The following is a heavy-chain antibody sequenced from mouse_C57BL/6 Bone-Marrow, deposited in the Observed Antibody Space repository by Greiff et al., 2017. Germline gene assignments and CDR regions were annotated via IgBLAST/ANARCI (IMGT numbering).Heavy chain of an antibody. CDR3: ARTGWLSIAY. CDR2: IDPSDSYT. D-gene: IGHD2-3*01. J-gene: IGHJ3*01. V-gene: IGHV1-59*01. CDR1: GYTFTSYW. Sequence: QVQLQQPGAELVRPGTSVKLSCTASGYTFTSYWMHWVKQRPGQGLEWSGVIDPSDSYTNYNQKFKGKATLTVDTSSSTAYMQLSSLTSEDSAVYYCARTGWLSIAYWGQGTLVTVSA.